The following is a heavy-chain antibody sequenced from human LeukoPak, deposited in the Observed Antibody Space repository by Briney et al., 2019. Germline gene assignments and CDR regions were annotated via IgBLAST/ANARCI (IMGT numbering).Heavy chain of an antibody. CDR1: GFTFSSYE. CDR3: AKGALRWLQSGRYFDY. V-gene: IGHV3-23*01. D-gene: IGHD5-24*01. J-gene: IGHJ4*02. CDR2: ISGSGGST. Sequence: GGSLRLSCAVSGFTFSSYEMNWVRQAPGKGLEWVSDISGSGGSTYYADSVKGRFTISRDNSKNTLYLQMNSLRAEDTAVYYCAKGALRWLQSGRYFDYWGQGTLVTVSS.